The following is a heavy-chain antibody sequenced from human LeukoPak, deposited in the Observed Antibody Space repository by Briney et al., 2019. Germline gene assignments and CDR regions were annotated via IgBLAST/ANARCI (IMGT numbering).Heavy chain of an antibody. CDR2: IIPIFGTA. V-gene: IGHV1-69*13. D-gene: IGHD3-22*01. J-gene: IGHJ4*02. CDR3: ARDYYYDSSGYYYPRY. CDR1: GGTFSSYA. Sequence: SVRVSCKASGGTFSSYAISWVRQAPGQGLEWMGGIIPIFGTANYAQKFQGRVTITEDESTSTAYMELSSLRSEDTAVYYCARDYYYDSSGYYYPRYWGQGTLVTVSS.